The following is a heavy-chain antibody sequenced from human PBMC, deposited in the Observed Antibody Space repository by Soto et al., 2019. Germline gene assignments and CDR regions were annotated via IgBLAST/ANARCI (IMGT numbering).Heavy chain of an antibody. J-gene: IGHJ4*02. CDR1: GFTFSSYG. V-gene: IGHV3-30*18. D-gene: IGHD6-19*01. CDR2: ISYDGSNK. Sequence: PGGSLILSCAASGFTFSSYGMHWVRQAPGKGLEWVAVISYDGSNKYYADSVKGRFTISRDNSKNTLYLQMNSLRAEDTAVYYCAKDKTEDSSGWYGGFDYWGQGTLVTVSS. CDR3: AKDKTEDSSGWYGGFDY.